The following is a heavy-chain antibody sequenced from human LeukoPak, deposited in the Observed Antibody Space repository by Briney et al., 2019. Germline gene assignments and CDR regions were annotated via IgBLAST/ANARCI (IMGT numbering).Heavy chain of an antibody. Sequence: SETLSLTCAVYGGSFSGYYWSWIRQPPGKGVEWIGEINHSGSTNYNPSLKSRVTISVDTSKNQFSLKLSSVTAADTAVYYCARGHGGLGIAAAINWFDPWGQGTLVTVSS. CDR1: GGSFSGYY. J-gene: IGHJ5*02. CDR2: INHSGST. V-gene: IGHV4-34*01. CDR3: ARGHGGLGIAAAINWFDP. D-gene: IGHD6-13*01.